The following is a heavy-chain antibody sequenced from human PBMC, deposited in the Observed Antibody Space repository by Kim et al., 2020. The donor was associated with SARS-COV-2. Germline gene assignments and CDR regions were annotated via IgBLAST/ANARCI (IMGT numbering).Heavy chain of an antibody. Sequence: GGSLRLSCEASGFIFSSSAMTWVRQAPGKGLEWDSAISPASNTVYYADAVKGRFTTSRDNPKSTVFLHMNSLRAEDTAIYYCAKNYGASVSYDFWGQGTL. D-gene: IGHD4-17*01. J-gene: IGHJ4*02. CDR1: GFIFSSSA. CDR3: AKNYGASVSYDF. V-gene: IGHV3-23*01. CDR2: ISPASNTV.